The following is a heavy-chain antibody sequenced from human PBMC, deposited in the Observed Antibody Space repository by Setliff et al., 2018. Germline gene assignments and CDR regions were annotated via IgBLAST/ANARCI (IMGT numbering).Heavy chain of an antibody. CDR3: ARGPYNIYDRSGYGFTNWFDP. CDR1: GVSTSNVNYY. CDR2: IDYNGNT. Sequence: PSETLSLTCLVSGVSTSNVNYYWAWIPQPPGKGLEWIAGIDYNGNTYYNPSLKSRVTMPVVTSKNQFSLNLRSVTAADTAVYYCARGPYNIYDRSGYGFTNWFDPWGQGILVTVSS. J-gene: IGHJ5*02. V-gene: IGHV4-39*01. D-gene: IGHD3-22*01.